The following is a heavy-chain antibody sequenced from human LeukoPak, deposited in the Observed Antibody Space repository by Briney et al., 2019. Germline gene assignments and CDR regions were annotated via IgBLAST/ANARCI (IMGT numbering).Heavy chain of an antibody. CDR2: INHSGST. Sequence: PGGSLRLSCAASGFTFSSYAMSWIRQPPGKGLEWIGEINHSGSTNYNPSLKSRVTISVDTSKNQFSLKLSSVTAADTAVYYCARGIGYSSSYYWGQGTLVTVSS. J-gene: IGHJ4*02. D-gene: IGHD6-13*01. V-gene: IGHV4-34*01. CDR1: GFTFSSYA. CDR3: ARGIGYSSSYY.